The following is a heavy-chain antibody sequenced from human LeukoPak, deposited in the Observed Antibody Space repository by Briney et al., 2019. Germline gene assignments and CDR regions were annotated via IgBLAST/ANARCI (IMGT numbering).Heavy chain of an antibody. CDR1: GGSFSGYY. Sequence: SETLSLTCAVYGGSFSGYYWSWIRQPPGKGLEWIGEINHSGSTNYNPSLKSRVTISVDTSKNQFSLKLSSVTAADTAVYYCARALIYYDSSGYSNTFDYWGQGTLVTVSS. J-gene: IGHJ4*02. CDR3: ARALIYYDSSGYSNTFDY. CDR2: INHSGST. V-gene: IGHV4-34*01. D-gene: IGHD3-22*01.